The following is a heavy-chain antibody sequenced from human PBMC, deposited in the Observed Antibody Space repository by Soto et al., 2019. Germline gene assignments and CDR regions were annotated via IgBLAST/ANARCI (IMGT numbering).Heavy chain of an antibody. CDR2: INGGNGDT. D-gene: IGHD2-2*01. Sequence: ASVNVSSKASGYTFTGYATHCVRQSPGQSHECMGGINGGNGDTKYSQKFQGRVTITRDTSASTAYMKLTSLGSEDTAVYHCARGYCSSTSCQYYFDFWGQGTLVTVSS. CDR1: GYTFTGYA. V-gene: IGHV1-3*01. J-gene: IGHJ4*02. CDR3: ARGYCSSTSCQYYFDF.